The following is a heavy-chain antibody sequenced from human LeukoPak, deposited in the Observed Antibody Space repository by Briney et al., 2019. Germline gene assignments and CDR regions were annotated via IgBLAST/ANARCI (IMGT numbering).Heavy chain of an antibody. J-gene: IGHJ3*02. Sequence: SETLSLTCTVSGGSLSTYFWTWIRQPPGKGLEWIGYIYYCGTTNYHPSLESRVTISVDTSKNQFSLKLNSVTAADTAVYYCARRTGEGAFDIWGQGTMVTVSS. V-gene: IGHV4-59*08. CDR1: GGSLSTYF. CDR3: ARRTGEGAFDI. CDR2: IYYCGTT. D-gene: IGHD3-16*01.